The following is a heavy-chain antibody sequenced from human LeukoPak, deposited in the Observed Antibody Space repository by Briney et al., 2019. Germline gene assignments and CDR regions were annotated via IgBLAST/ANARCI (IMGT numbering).Heavy chain of an antibody. J-gene: IGHJ4*02. D-gene: IGHD5-24*01. CDR1: GGSISSSSYY. CDR2: IYYSGST. CDR3: ARVIRDGYTDKPSSFDY. Sequence: SETLSLTCTVSGGSISSSSYYWGWIRQPPGKGLGWIGSIYYSGSTYYNPSLKSRVTISVDTSKNQFSLKLSSVTAADTAVYYCARVIRDGYTDKPSSFDYWGQGTLVTVSS. V-gene: IGHV4-39*07.